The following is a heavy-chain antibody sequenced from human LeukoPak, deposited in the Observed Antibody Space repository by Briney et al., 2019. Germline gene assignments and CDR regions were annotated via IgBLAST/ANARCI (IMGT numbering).Heavy chain of an antibody. V-gene: IGHV4-59*01. Sequence: SETLSLTCTVSGGSISSYYRSWIRQPPGKGLEWIGYIYYSGSTNYNPSLKSRVTISVDTSKNQFSLKLSSVTAADTAVYYCAVGPYYDFWSGYYLDYWGQGNLVTVSS. CDR2: IYYSGST. D-gene: IGHD3-3*01. CDR1: GGSISSYY. CDR3: AVGPYYDFWSGYYLDY. J-gene: IGHJ4*02.